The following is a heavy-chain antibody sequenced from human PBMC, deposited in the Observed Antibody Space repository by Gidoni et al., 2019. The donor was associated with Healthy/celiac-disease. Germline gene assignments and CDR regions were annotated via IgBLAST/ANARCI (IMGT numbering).Heavy chain of an antibody. CDR2: IGTAGDT. J-gene: IGHJ4*02. Sequence: VQLVESGGGLVQPGGSLRLSCAASGFTFSSYDLNWGRHATGKGLEWVSAIGTAGDTYYPGSVKGRFTISRENAKNSLYLQMNSLRAGDTAVYYCARGRLNDYWGQGTLVTVSS. CDR1: GFTFSSYD. CDR3: ARGRLNDY. V-gene: IGHV3-13*01.